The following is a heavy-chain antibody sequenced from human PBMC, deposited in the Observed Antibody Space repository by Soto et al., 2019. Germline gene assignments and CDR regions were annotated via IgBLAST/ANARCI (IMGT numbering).Heavy chain of an antibody. CDR2: IWYDGSNK. Sequence: GGSLRLSCAASGFTFSSYGMHWVRQAPGKGLEWVAVIWYDGSNKYYADSVKGRFTISRDNSKNTLYLQMNSLRAEDTAVYYWARDLGGDSSSWYLGYWGQGTLVTVSS. J-gene: IGHJ4*02. CDR3: ARDLGGDSSSWYLGY. CDR1: GFTFSSYG. D-gene: IGHD6-13*01. V-gene: IGHV3-33*01.